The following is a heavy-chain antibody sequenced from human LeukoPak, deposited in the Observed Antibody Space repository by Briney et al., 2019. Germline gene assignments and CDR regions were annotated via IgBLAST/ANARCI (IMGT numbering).Heavy chain of an antibody. Sequence: ASVKVSCKVSVYTFTSYAMNWVRQAPGQGLEWMGWFNTNTGNPTYAQGFTGRFVFSLDTSVSTAYLQISSLKAEDTAVYYCARGGGIGSGSYYVTDAFDIWGQGTMVTVSS. CDR3: ARGGGIGSGSYYVTDAFDI. CDR2: FNTNTGNP. D-gene: IGHD3-10*01. CDR1: VYTFTSYA. J-gene: IGHJ3*02. V-gene: IGHV7-4-1*02.